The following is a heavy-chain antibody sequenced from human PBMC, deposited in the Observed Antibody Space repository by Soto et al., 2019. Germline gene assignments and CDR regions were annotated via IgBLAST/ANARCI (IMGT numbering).Heavy chain of an antibody. J-gene: IGHJ6*02. CDR1: GGTFSSYA. D-gene: IGHD3-9*01. CDR2: LIPIFGTA. CDR3: ARDRITYDDILTGLGDYYYYGMDV. V-gene: IGHV1-69*13. Sequence: SVKVSCKASGGTFSSYAISWVRQAPVQGLEWMGGLIPIFGTANYAQKFQGRVTITADQSTSTAYMELSSLRSADTAVFYCARDRITYDDILTGLGDYYYYGMDVWGQGTTVTVSS.